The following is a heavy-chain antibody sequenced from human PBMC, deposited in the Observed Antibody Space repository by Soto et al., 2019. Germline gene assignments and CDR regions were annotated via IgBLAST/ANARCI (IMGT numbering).Heavy chain of an antibody. CDR1: GYTFTSYG. CDR2: ISAYNGNT. CDR3: VVAAQPYYIDY. V-gene: IGHV1-18*01. D-gene: IGHD2-15*01. Sequence: QVQLVQSGAEVMKPGASVKVSCKASGYTFTSYGISWVRQAPGQGLEWMGGISAYNGNTNYAQKLQGRVTMTADASTSTAYMEMRSLRSDDTAVYYCVVAAQPYYIDYWGQGALVAVSS. J-gene: IGHJ4*02.